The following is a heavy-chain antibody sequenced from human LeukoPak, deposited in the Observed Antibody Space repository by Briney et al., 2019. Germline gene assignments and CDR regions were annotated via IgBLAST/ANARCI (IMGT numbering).Heavy chain of an antibody. J-gene: IGHJ4*02. D-gene: IGHD2-21*02. CDR1: GFTFSSYA. CDR2: ISGSGGST. Sequence: GGSLRLSCAASGFTFSSYAMSWVRQAPGKGLEWVSAISGSGGSTYYADSVKGRFTISRDNSKNTLYLQMNSLRAEDTAVYYCAKDREYCGGDCYSVYFDYWGQGTLVTVSS. CDR3: AKDREYCGGDCYSVYFDY. V-gene: IGHV3-23*01.